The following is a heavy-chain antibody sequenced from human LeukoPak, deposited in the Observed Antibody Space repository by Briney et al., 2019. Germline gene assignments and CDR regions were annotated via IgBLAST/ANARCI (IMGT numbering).Heavy chain of an antibody. V-gene: IGHV1-69*04. CDR2: IIPILGIA. CDR1: GGTFSSYA. CDR3: AENKGGYDSSGYRYHGMDV. J-gene: IGHJ6*02. D-gene: IGHD3-22*01. Sequence: SVKVSCKASGGTFSSYAISWVRQAPGQGLEWMGRIIPILGIANYAQKFQGRVKITADKSTSTAYMELSSLRSEDTAVYYCAENKGGYDSSGYRYHGMDVWGQGTTVTVSS.